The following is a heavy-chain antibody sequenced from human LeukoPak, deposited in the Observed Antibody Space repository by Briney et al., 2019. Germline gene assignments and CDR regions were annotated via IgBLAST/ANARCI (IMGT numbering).Heavy chain of an antibody. CDR1: GFTFSSYS. D-gene: IGHD1-26*01. CDR3: ARTCIVGAELFFDY. J-gene: IGHJ4*02. Sequence: GGSLRLSCAASGFTFSSYSMNWVRQAPGKGLEWVSSISSSSSYIYYADSVKGRFTISRDNAKNSLYLQMNSLRAEDTAVYYCARTCIVGAELFFDYWGQGTLVTVSS. CDR2: ISSSSSYI. V-gene: IGHV3-21*01.